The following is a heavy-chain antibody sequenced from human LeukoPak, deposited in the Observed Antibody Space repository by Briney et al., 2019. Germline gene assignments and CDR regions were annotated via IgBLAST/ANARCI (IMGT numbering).Heavy chain of an antibody. V-gene: IGHV3-23*01. Sequence: GGSLRLSCAASGFTFSRYAMRWVRQAPGKGLDCVSAFSGSGGNTYYADSVKGRFTISRDNSKNTLYLQMNSLRAEDTAVYYCARDQRYAFDYWGQGSLVSVSS. CDR3: ARDQRYAFDY. J-gene: IGHJ4*02. CDR1: GFTFSRYA. D-gene: IGHD3-9*01. CDR2: FSGSGGNT.